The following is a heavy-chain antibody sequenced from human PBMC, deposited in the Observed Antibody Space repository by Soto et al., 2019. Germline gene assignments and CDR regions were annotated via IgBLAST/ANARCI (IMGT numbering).Heavy chain of an antibody. CDR2: IKQDGSEK. V-gene: IGHV3-7*03. J-gene: IGHJ5*02. D-gene: IGHD3-22*01. Sequence: GSLRLSCAASGFTFSSYWMSWVRQAPGKGLEWVANIKQDGSEKYYVDSVKGRFTISRDNAKNSLYLQMNSLRAEDTAVYYCASTRYYEYNWFDPWGQGTLVTVSS. CDR1: GFTFSSYW. CDR3: ASTRYYEYNWFDP.